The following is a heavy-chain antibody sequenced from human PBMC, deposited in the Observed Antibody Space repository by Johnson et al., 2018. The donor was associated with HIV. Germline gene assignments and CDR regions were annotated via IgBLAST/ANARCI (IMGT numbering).Heavy chain of an antibody. CDR1: GFTFSSYA. CDR2: ISYDGSI. CDR3: AKLIPDSGSLRTGPPREAFDI. J-gene: IGHJ3*02. D-gene: IGHD1-26*01. V-gene: IGHV3-30-3*02. Sequence: QVQLVESGGGVVQPGGSLRLSCAASGFTFSSYAMHWVRQAPGKGLEWVAVISYDGSIGYADSVKGRFTISRDNAKNSLYLQMNSLRAEDTALYYCAKLIPDSGSLRTGPPREAFDIWGQGTMVTVSS.